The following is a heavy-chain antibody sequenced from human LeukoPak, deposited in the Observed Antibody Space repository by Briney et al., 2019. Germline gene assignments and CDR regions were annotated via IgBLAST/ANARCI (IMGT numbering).Heavy chain of an antibody. Sequence: PGGSLRLSCEASGFSFSSYAMIWVRQAPGKGLEWVSAIVGSGGGTEYADSVKGRFTISRDNSKNTLYLQMNSLKTEDTAVYYCTTAAKYGDHGEFDYWGQGTLVTVSS. CDR3: TTAAKYGDHGEFDY. V-gene: IGHV3-23*01. CDR1: GFSFSSYA. D-gene: IGHD4-17*01. CDR2: IVGSGGGT. J-gene: IGHJ4*02.